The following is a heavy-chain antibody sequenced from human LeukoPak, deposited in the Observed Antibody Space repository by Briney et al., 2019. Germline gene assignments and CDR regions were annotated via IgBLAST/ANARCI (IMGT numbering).Heavy chain of an antibody. Sequence: GESLKISCKGSGYRFSNYRLAWVRQMPGKGLEWMGIIYPGDSETTYSPSFQGHVTISADKSVTTAYLQWSSLKASDTAMYYCARHATPGIAVAGPDYWGQGTLVTVSS. D-gene: IGHD6-19*01. CDR3: ARHATPGIAVAGPDY. CDR1: GYRFSNYR. CDR2: IYPGDSET. J-gene: IGHJ4*02. V-gene: IGHV5-51*01.